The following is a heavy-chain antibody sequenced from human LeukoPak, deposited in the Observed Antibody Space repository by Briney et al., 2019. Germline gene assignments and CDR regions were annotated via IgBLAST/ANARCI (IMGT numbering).Heavy chain of an antibody. Sequence: GESLKISCKGSGYSFTSYWIGWVRQMPGKGLEWMGIIYPGDSDTRYSPSFRGQVTISADKSISTAYLQWSSLKASDTAMYYCASFGRSVDLYFDYWGQGTLVTVSS. V-gene: IGHV5-51*01. D-gene: IGHD3-16*01. CDR1: GYSFTSYW. CDR3: ASFGRSVDLYFDY. J-gene: IGHJ4*02. CDR2: IYPGDSDT.